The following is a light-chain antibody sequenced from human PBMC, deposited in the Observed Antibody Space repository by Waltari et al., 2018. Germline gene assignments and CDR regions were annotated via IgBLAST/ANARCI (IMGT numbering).Light chain of an antibody. CDR2: AAS. CDR1: QGINTF. CDR3: QHLNSYPIT. J-gene: IGKJ5*01. Sequence: DIQLTQSPSFLSASVGDRVTITCRASQGINTFLSWYQQKPRKAPKVLIYAASTLQSGVPSRFSGSGSGTEFTLTISSLQPEDFATYYCQHLNSYPITFGQGTRLEIK. V-gene: IGKV1-9*01.